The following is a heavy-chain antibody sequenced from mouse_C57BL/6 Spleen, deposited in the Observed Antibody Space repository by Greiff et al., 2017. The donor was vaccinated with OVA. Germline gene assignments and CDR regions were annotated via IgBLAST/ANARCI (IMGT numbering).Heavy chain of an antibody. V-gene: IGHV5-4*03. CDR2: ISDGGSYT. D-gene: IGHD4-1*01. CDR3: ARGTGGALYYFDY. J-gene: IGHJ2*01. CDR1: GFTFSSYA. Sequence: EVKLMESGGGLVKPGGSLKLSCAASGFTFSSYAMSWVRQTPEKRLEWVATISDGGSYTYYPDNVKGRFTISRDNAKNNLYLQMSHLKSEDTAIYYCARGTGGALYYFDYWGQGTTLTVSS.